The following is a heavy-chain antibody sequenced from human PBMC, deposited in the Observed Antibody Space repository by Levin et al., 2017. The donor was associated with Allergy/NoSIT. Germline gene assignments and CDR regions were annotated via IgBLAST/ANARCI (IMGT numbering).Heavy chain of an antibody. CDR1: GFTFSSYG. CDR2: IWYDGSNK. V-gene: IGHV3-33*01. J-gene: IGHJ4*02. CDR3: ARDLSYGDYKIGFDY. D-gene: IGHD4-17*01. Sequence: LSLTCAASGFTFSSYGMHWVRQAPGKGLEWVAVIWYDGSNKYYADSVKGRFTISRDNSKNTLYLQMNSLRAEDTAVYYCARDLSYGDYKIGFDYWGQGTLVTVSS.